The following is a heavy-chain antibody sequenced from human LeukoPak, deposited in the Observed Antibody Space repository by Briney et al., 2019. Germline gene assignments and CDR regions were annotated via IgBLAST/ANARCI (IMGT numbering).Heavy chain of an antibody. J-gene: IGHJ3*02. V-gene: IGHV3-7*04. CDR2: IKKDGKEK. CDR3: ARGFALDI. Sequence: GGSLRLSCAASGFDFSSTWMSWVRQAPGKGLEWVANIKKDGKEKDYVDSVKGRFTISRDNAKNSLFLLMNSLRVEDTALYYCARGFALDIWGQGAKVTVSS. CDR1: GFDFSSTW.